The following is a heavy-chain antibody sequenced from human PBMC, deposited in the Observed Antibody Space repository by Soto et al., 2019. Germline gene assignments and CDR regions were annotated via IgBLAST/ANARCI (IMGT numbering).Heavy chain of an antibody. V-gene: IGHV1-46*01. CDR3: ARDLRGRTDY. D-gene: IGHD2-15*01. CDR2: INPSGGST. J-gene: IGHJ4*02. Sequence: QVQLVQSGAEVKKPGASVKVSCKASGYTFTSYYMHWVRQAPGQGLEWMGIINPSGGSTSYAQKFQGRLTMTRDTSTSTVYRELSSLRSEDTAVYYCARDLRGRTDYWGQGTLVTVSS. CDR1: GYTFTSYY.